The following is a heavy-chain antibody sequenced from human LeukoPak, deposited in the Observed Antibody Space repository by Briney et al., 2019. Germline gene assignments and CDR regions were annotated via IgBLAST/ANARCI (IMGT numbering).Heavy chain of an antibody. CDR1: GGTFSSYA. CDR2: IIPIFGTA. V-gene: IGHV1-69*05. J-gene: IGHJ4*02. CDR3: AAPRPYYFDY. D-gene: IGHD6-6*01. Sequence: SVKVSCKASGGTFSSYAISWVRQAPGQGLEWMGGIIPIFGTANYAQKFQERVTITRDMSTRTAYMELSSLGSEDTAVYYCAAPRPYYFDYWGQGTLVTVSS.